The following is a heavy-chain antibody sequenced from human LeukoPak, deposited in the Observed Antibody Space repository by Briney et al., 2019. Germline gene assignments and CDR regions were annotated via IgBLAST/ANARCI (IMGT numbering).Heavy chain of an antibody. CDR1: GGSVSSGRYY. CDR2: IYYSGST. V-gene: IGHV4-61*01. D-gene: IGHD6-19*01. Sequence: AETLSLTCAVSGGSVSSGRYYWSWIRQPPGKGLEWIVYIYYSGSTNYNPSLKSRVTISVDTSQTQFSLKLSSVTAADTAVYYCARVRDSSGWYGGDYWGQGTLVTVSS. CDR3: ARVRDSSGWYGGDY. J-gene: IGHJ4*02.